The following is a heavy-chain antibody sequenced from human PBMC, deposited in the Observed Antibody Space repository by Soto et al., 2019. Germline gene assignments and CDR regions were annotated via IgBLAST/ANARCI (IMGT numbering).Heavy chain of an antibody. CDR1: GFTFSSYG. V-gene: IGHV3-30*18. D-gene: IGHD6-19*01. CDR3: AKGSGQWPNYFDY. CDR2: ISYDGSNK. Sequence: GGSLRLSCAVSGFTFSSYGMHWVRQAPGKGLEWVAVISYDGSNKYYEDSVKGRLTISRDNSKNTLYLEMNSLRAEDTAVYYCAKGSGQWPNYFDYWGQGTLVTVSS. J-gene: IGHJ4*02.